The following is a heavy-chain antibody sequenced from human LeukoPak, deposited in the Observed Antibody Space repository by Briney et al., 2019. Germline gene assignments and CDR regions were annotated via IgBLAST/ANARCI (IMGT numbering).Heavy chain of an antibody. J-gene: IGHJ4*02. V-gene: IGHV4-4*07. D-gene: IGHD6-13*01. Sequence: TASETLSLTCTVSGDSMRTYYWSWIRQPAGKGLEWIGRIYSSGTTNYNPSLKSRVTMSVDKSKNQFSLKLSSVTAADTAVYHCARDSSSWFLGYWGQGSLVTVSS. CDR3: ARDSSSWFLGY. CDR1: GDSMRTYY. CDR2: IYSSGTT.